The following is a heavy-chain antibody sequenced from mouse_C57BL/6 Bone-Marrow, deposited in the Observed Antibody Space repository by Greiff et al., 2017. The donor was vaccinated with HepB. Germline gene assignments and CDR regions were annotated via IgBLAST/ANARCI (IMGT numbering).Heavy chain of an antibody. Sequence: EVQLQESGPGLVKPSQSLSLTCSVTGYSITSGYYWNWIRQFPGNKLEWMGYISYDGSNNYNPSLKNRISITRDTSKNQFFLKLNSVTTEDTATYYCARGGGYDYDDGSDYWGQGTTLTVSS. J-gene: IGHJ2*01. CDR2: ISYDGSN. V-gene: IGHV3-6*01. CDR1: GYSITSGYY. CDR3: ARGGGYDYDDGSDY. D-gene: IGHD2-4*01.